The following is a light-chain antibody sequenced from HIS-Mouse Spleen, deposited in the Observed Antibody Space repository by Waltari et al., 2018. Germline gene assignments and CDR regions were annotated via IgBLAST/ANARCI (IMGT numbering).Light chain of an antibody. J-gene: IGLJ3*02. CDR2: RNN. Sequence: QSVLTQPPSASGTPGQRVTISCSGSSSNIGSNYLYWYQQLPGTAPKLLIYRNNQRPSGVPDRVSGSKSGTSASLAISGRRSEDEADYYCAAWDDSLSGRVFGGGTKLTVL. CDR3: AAWDDSLSGRV. CDR1: SSNIGSNY. V-gene: IGLV1-47*01.